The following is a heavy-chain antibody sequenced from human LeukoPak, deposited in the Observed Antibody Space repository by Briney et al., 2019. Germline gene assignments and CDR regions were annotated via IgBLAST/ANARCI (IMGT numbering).Heavy chain of an antibody. Sequence: GGSLRLSCAASGFSFSTYAIHWVRQAPGKGLEWVAVISYDGGNKYYADSVKGRFTISRDNSKNTLYLQMNSLRAEDTAIYYCARALVVVVAATKRYYYYGMDVWGQGTAVTVSS. J-gene: IGHJ6*02. D-gene: IGHD2-15*01. CDR2: ISYDGGNK. CDR3: ARALVVVVAATKRYYYYGMDV. CDR1: GFSFSTYA. V-gene: IGHV3-30-3*01.